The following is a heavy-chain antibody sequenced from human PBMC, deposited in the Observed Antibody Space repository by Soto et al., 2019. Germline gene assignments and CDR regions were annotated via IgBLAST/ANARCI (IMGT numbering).Heavy chain of an antibody. CDR3: ARGATGGRGYYYYGMDV. D-gene: IGHD4-4*01. Sequence: QLQLQESGSGLVKPSQTLSLTCAVSGGSISSGGYSWSWIRQLPGKGLEWIGYIYHSGSTYYNPSLKSRVTISVDRSKNQFSLKLSSVTAADTAVYYCARGATGGRGYYYYGMDVWGQGTTVTVSS. CDR2: IYHSGST. V-gene: IGHV4-30-2*01. CDR1: GGSISSGGYS. J-gene: IGHJ6*02.